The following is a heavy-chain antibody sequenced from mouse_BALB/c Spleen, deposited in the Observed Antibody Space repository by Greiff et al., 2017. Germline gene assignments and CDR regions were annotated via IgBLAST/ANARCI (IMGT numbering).Heavy chain of an antibody. V-gene: IGHV14-3*02. Sequence: EVKLMESGAELVKPGASVKLSCTASGFNIKDTYMHWVKQRPEQGLEWIGRIDPANGNTKYDPKFQGKATITADTSSNTAYLQLSSLTSEDTAVYYCASGLGYYFDYWGQGTTLTVSS. CDR2: IDPANGNT. J-gene: IGHJ2*01. CDR1: GFNIKDTY. CDR3: ASGLGYYFDY.